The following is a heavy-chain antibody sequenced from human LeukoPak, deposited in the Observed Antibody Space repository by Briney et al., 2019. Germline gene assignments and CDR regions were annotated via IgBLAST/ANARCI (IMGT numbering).Heavy chain of an antibody. CDR3: ARRGPRRYYFDY. D-gene: IGHD2-21*01. Sequence: SETLSLTCAVYGGSFSGDSWSWIRQPPGKGLEWIGEINHSGSTNYNPSLKSRVTISVDTSKNQFSLKLSSVTAADTAVYYCARRGPRRYYFDYWGQGTLVTVSS. V-gene: IGHV4-34*01. J-gene: IGHJ4*02. CDR2: INHSGST. CDR1: GGSFSGDS.